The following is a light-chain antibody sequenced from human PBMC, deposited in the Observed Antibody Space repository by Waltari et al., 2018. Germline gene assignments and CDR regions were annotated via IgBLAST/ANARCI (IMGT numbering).Light chain of an antibody. J-gene: IGLJ2*01. CDR3: ALYMGRGIRV. V-gene: IGLV8-61*01. CDR1: SRLVSTTFY. Sequence: QTVVTQAPAFSVSPGGTVTLTCGFNSRLVSTTFYPTWSQPTPGQAPRTLIYNTNMRSSGVPDRFSGSILGDKAALTITGAQADDECDYYCALYMGRGIRVFGGGTKLTVL. CDR2: NTN.